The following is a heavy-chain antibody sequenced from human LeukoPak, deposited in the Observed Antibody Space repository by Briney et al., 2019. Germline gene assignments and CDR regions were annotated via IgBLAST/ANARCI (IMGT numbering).Heavy chain of an antibody. V-gene: IGHV4-59*01. J-gene: IGHJ3*02. CDR2: IYYSGGT. CDR1: GGSISSYY. Sequence: SETLSLTCTVSGGSISSYYWNWIRQPPEKGLEWIGYIYYSGGTNYNPSLKSRVTISVDTSKSQFSLKLSSVTAADTAVYFCARVFYDSSGYRKADAFDIWGQGTMVTVSS. D-gene: IGHD3-22*01. CDR3: ARVFYDSSGYRKADAFDI.